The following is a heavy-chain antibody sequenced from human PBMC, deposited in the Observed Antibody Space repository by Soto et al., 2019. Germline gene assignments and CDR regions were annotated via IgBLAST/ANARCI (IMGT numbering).Heavy chain of an antibody. CDR3: ARIPIAVAGTTFDY. CDR2: IFSNDEK. V-gene: IGHV2-26*01. Sequence: QVTLKESGPVLVKPTETLTLTCTVSGFSLSNARMGVSWIRQPPGKALEWLAHIFSNDEKSYSTSLKSRITIYNDSSKSQVVLTMTNMDPVDTATYYCARIPIAVAGTTFDYLGQGTMVTVSS. CDR1: GFSLSNARMG. J-gene: IGHJ4*02. D-gene: IGHD6-19*01.